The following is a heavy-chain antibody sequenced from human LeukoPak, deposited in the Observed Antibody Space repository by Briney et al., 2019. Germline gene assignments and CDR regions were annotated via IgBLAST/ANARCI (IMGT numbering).Heavy chain of an antibody. CDR1: GGSISSSNW. J-gene: IGHJ4*02. D-gene: IGHD7-27*01. CDR3: AREGAVTGETFFDY. Sequence: SGTLSLTCAVSGGSISSSNWWSWVRQPPGKGLEWIGEIYHSGSTNYNPSLKSRVTISVDKSNNQFSLKLSSVSAADTAVYYCAREGAVTGETFFDYWGQGTLVTVSS. V-gene: IGHV4-4*02. CDR2: IYHSGST.